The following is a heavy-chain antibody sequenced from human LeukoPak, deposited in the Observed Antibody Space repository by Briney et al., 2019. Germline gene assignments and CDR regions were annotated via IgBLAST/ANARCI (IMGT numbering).Heavy chain of an antibody. Sequence: SETLSLTCTVSGGSISSYYWSWIRQPAGKGLEWIGRIYTSGSTNYNPSLKSRVTMSVDTFKNQFSLKLSSVTAADTAVYYCARSGYCSSTSCYTRVRYFDYWGQGTLVTVSS. D-gene: IGHD2-2*02. CDR2: IYTSGST. CDR3: ARSGYCSSTSCYTRVRYFDY. V-gene: IGHV4-4*07. J-gene: IGHJ4*02. CDR1: GGSISSYY.